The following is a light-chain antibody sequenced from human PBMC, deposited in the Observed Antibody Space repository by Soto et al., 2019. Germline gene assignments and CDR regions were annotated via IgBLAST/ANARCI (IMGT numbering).Light chain of an antibody. Sequence: DIQMTQSPSTLSGSVGDRVTITCRASQTIISWLAWYQQKPGKAPKLLIYKASTLKSGVPSRFSGSGSGTEFTLTISSLLSEDFAVYYCQQYNNWPPWTFGQGTKVDIK. CDR3: QQYNNWPPWT. CDR2: KAS. J-gene: IGKJ1*01. V-gene: IGKV1-5*03. CDR1: QTIISW.